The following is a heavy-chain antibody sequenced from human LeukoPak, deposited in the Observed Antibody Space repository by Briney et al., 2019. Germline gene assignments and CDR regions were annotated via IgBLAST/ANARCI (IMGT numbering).Heavy chain of an antibody. V-gene: IGHV1-18*01. J-gene: IGHJ2*01. Sequence: ATVKVSCKVSGYTLTSYGISWVRQPPGQGLEWMGCICAYNGNTYYAQKLQGRVTMTTDTPTSTAYMELRSLRSGDTAVYFCARGRGGRAAAGNFDLWGRGTLVTVSS. CDR1: GYTLTSYG. D-gene: IGHD6-13*01. CDR3: ARGRGGRAAAGNFDL. CDR2: ICAYNGNT.